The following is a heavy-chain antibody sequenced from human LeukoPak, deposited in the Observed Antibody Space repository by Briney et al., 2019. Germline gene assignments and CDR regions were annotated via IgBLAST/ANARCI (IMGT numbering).Heavy chain of an antibody. V-gene: IGHV3-48*03. Sequence: GGSLRLSCAASGFTFSSYEMNWVRQAPGKGLEWVSFISSSGSTIYYADSVKGRFTISRDNAEKSLFLQMNSLRAEDTAVYYCASEGVGQWLANDYFDYWGQGTLVTVSS. J-gene: IGHJ4*02. CDR2: ISSSGSTI. CDR3: ASEGVGQWLANDYFDY. CDR1: GFTFSSYE. D-gene: IGHD6-19*01.